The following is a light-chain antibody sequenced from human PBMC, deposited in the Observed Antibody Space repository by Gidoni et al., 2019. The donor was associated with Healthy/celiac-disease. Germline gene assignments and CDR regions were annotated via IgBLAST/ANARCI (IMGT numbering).Light chain of an antibody. CDR2: GAS. Sequence: EIVMTQSPATLSVSPGERATLSGRASQSVSSNLAWYQQKPGKAPRLLIYGASTRATGIPARFSGSGSATEFTLTISSLQSEDFAVYYCQQYNNWPPSTFGPGTKLEIK. CDR3: QQYNNWPPST. J-gene: IGKJ2*01. CDR1: QSVSSN. V-gene: IGKV3-15*01.